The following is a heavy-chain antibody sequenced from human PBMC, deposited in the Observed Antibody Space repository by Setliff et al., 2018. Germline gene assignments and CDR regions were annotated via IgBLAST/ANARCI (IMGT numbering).Heavy chain of an antibody. V-gene: IGHV1-46*03. Sequence: GASVKVSCKASGYTFIYYYIHWVRQAPGQGLEWMGLINPSGGGTIYARKFQGRVTMARETSTSTVYMELSGLRSEDTAVYYCARVYLAGSGWDKANALDIWGKGTMVTVSS. CDR3: ARVYLAGSGWDKANALDI. J-gene: IGHJ3*02. CDR1: GYTFIYYY. D-gene: IGHD6-19*01. CDR2: INPSGGGT.